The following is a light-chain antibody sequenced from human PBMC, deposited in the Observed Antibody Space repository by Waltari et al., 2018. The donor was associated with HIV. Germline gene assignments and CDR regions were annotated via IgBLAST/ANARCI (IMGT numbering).Light chain of an antibody. J-gene: IGLJ1*01. Sequence: SYVLTQPPSVSVAPGQTARITCGGNNIGSNSVHWYQQKPGQAPVLVVYHDSDRPSGIPERFSGSNSGNTATLTISRVEAGDEADYYCQVLDSSSDHYVFGTGTKVTVL. CDR3: QVLDSSSDHYV. V-gene: IGLV3-21*02. CDR2: HDS. CDR1: NIGSNS.